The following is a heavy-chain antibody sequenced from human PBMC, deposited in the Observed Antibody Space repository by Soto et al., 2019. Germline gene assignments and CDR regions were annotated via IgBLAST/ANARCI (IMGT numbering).Heavy chain of an antibody. J-gene: IGHJ4*02. CDR2: IDSDGSRI. CDR3: VRTSLVVAVATREDF. D-gene: IGHD2-15*01. Sequence: EVQLVESGGGLVQPGESRRLSCAASGFTFSNYWMHWVRQAPGKGLVWVSRIDSDGSRITYADFVKGRFTISRDNAKNTVYLHMNSLTAEDTAVYYCVRTSLVVAVATREDFWGQGTLVTVSS. V-gene: IGHV3-74*01. CDR1: GFTFSNYW.